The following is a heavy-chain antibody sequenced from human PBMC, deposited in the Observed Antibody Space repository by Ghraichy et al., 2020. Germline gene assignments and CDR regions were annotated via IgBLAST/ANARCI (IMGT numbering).Heavy chain of an antibody. D-gene: IGHD1-26*01. CDR1: GYIFTTYF. V-gene: IGHV1-3*01. CDR3: AREKVVGVVGTTTTEVFDY. CDR2: INAANGNT. Sequence: ASVKVSCKASGYIFTTYFIHWVRQAPGQSLEWLVWINAANGNTKYSQKFQGRVTITRDTSASTAYMELSSLRSEDTAVYYCAREKVVGVVGTTTTEVFDYWGQGTLVTVSS. J-gene: IGHJ4*02.